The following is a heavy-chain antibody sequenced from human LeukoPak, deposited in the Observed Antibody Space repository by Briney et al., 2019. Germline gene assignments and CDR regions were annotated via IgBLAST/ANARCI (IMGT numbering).Heavy chain of an antibody. V-gene: IGHV3-53*01. CDR2: IYSGGST. CDR1: GFTVSSNY. Sequence: GGSLRLSCAASGFTVSSNYMSWVRQAPGKGLEWVSVIYSGGSTYYADSVKGRFTISRDNSNNTLYLQMNSLRAEDTAVYYCAREEYYYDSSGSITTFDYWGQGNLVTVSS. CDR3: AREEYYYDSSGSITTFDY. D-gene: IGHD3-22*01. J-gene: IGHJ4*02.